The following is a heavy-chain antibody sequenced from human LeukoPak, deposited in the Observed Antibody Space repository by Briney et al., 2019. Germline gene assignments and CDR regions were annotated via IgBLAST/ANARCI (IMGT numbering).Heavy chain of an antibody. Sequence: GGSLRLSCAASGFTFSSYAMHWVRQAPGKGLEWVAVISYDGSNKYYADSVKGRFTISRDNSKNTLYLQMNSLRAEDTAVYYCARRTGSGSYYNVDYWGQGTLVTVSS. D-gene: IGHD3-10*01. CDR2: ISYDGSNK. CDR3: ARRTGSGSYYNVDY. J-gene: IGHJ4*02. CDR1: GFTFSSYA. V-gene: IGHV3-30-3*01.